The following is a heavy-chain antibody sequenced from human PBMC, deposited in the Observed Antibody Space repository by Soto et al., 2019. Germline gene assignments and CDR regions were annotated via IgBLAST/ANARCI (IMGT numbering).Heavy chain of an antibody. Sequence: QVQLMESGGGVVQPGRSLRLSCAASGFTFNTYAMHWVRQAPGKGLEWVAVITPDGTEQYYADSVKGRFTISRDNSKNTLYLQMNSLGLEDMSIYHCAKQGILGAQGMAYFDLWGRGTLVTVSS. J-gene: IGHJ2*01. CDR1: GFTFNTYA. V-gene: IGHV3-30*18. CDR2: ITPDGTEQ. CDR3: AKQGILGAQGMAYFDL. D-gene: IGHD1-26*01.